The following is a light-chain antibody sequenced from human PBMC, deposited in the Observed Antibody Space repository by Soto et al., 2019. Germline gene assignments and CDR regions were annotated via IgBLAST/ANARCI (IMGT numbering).Light chain of an antibody. CDR1: QSLVHIDGNTY. Sequence: DIVLTQTRLSSPVTLGQPASISCRSSQSLVHIDGNTYFNWLQQRPGQPPRLLIYKISNRFPGVPDRFSGSGAGTDFTLKISRVEAKDVGVYYCMQATQSYTFGQGTRLEIK. V-gene: IGKV2-24*01. CDR2: KIS. J-gene: IGKJ2*01. CDR3: MQATQSYT.